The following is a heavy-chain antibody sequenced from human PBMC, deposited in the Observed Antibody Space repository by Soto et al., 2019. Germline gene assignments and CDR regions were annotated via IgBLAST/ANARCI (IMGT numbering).Heavy chain of an antibody. CDR2: IRAYNGNT. Sequence: APVKVSCKASGYSYTSKGISWVQQDPGQGLEWMGWIRAYNGNTNYAQKLQGRVTMTTDTSTNTAYLDLWTLISDDTAVYYCARCWGTEKGGIAVLGQGTTVTVSS. D-gene: IGHD3-16*01. V-gene: IGHV1-18*01. J-gene: IGHJ6*01. CDR1: GYSYTSKG. CDR3: ARCWGTEKGGIAV.